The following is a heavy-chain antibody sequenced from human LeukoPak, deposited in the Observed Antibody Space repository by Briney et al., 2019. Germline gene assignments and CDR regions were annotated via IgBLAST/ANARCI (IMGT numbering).Heavy chain of an antibody. J-gene: IGHJ3*02. V-gene: IGHV1-69*13. CDR2: IIPIFGTA. CDR3: ARRGYSSGWYGAFDI. D-gene: IGHD6-19*01. Sequence: SVKVSCKASGGTFSSYAISWVRQAPGQGLEWMGGIIPIFGTANYAQKFQGRVTIAADESTSTAYMELSSLRSEDTAVYYCARRGYSSGWYGAFDIWGQGTMVTVSS. CDR1: GGTFSSYA.